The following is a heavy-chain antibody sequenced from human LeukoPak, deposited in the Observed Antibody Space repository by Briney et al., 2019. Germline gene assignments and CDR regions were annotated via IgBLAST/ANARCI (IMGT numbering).Heavy chain of an antibody. J-gene: IGHJ4*02. V-gene: IGHV3-9*01. CDR2: ISWNSGSI. Sequence: XXXAAXXFTFXDXXMHWVRXAPGXXLEXXXGISWNSGSIGYADSVKGRFTISRDNAKNSLYLQMNSLRAEDTAVYYCARAPSRIFGVPGGGQGTLVTVSS. D-gene: IGHD3-3*01. CDR3: ARAPSRIFGVPG. CDR1: XFTFXDXX.